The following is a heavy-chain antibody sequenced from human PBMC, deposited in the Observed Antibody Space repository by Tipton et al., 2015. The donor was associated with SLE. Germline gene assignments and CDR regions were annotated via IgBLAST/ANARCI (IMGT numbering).Heavy chain of an antibody. CDR1: GGSINSGSYY. J-gene: IGHJ5*02. CDR3: ARGGHSNSPNWFDP. Sequence: LRLSCTVSGGSINSGSYYWSWIRQSAEKGLEWIGRIYISGDTHYNPSLKSQVSISLDTSNNQFSLKLKSVTAADTAVYYCARGGHSNSPNWFDPWGQGTLITVSS. V-gene: IGHV4-61*02. CDR2: IYISGDT. D-gene: IGHD4-11*01.